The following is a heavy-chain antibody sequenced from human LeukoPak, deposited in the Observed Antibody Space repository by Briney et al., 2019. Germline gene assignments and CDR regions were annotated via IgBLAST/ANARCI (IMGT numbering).Heavy chain of an antibody. D-gene: IGHD6-19*01. CDR1: GFTFSSYE. J-gene: IGHJ6*03. V-gene: IGHV3-48*03. CDR2: ISSSGSTI. Sequence: GGSLRLSCAASGFTFSSYEMNWVRQAPGKGLEWVSYISSSGSTIYYADSVKGRFTISRDNAKNSLYLQMNSLRAEDTAVYYCARVYSSGWDYYYYMDVWGKGTTVTISS. CDR3: ARVYSSGWDYYYYMDV.